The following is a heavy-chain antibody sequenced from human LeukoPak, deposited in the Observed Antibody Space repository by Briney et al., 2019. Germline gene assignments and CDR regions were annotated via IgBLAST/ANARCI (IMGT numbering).Heavy chain of an antibody. Sequence: GGSLRLSCAASGFTFSSYGMHWVRQVRGRGLERVAVIWYDGSNKYYADSVKGRFTISRDNSKNTLYLQMNSLRAEDTAVYYCARALPDYYDSSGYDPAVYWGQGTLVTVSS. D-gene: IGHD3-22*01. J-gene: IGHJ4*02. CDR2: IWYDGSNK. CDR3: ARALPDYYDSSGYDPAVY. CDR1: GFTFSSYG. V-gene: IGHV3-33*01.